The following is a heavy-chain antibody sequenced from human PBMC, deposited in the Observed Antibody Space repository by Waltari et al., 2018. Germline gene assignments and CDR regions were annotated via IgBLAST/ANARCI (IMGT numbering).Heavy chain of an antibody. CDR2: TYYRSKWSN. Sequence: QVQLPQSGPGLVKPSQTLSPTCPVSGDSVPVNSYAAWNWIRQSPSRGLEWLGRTYYRSKWSNEYAVSVRSRITINPDTSKNQFSLHLNSVTPEDTAVYYCARGSSSSFDSWGQGILVTVSS. D-gene: IGHD6-13*01. V-gene: IGHV6-1*01. CDR1: GDSVPVNSYAA. J-gene: IGHJ4*02. CDR3: ARGSSSSFDS.